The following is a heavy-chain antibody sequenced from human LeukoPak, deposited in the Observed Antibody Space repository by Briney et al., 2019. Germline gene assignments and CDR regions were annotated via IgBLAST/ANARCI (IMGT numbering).Heavy chain of an antibody. CDR2: MNPNSGNT. D-gene: IGHD6-6*01. Sequence: EASVKVSCKTSGYTFTSYGIIWVRQAPGQGLEWMGWMNPNSGNTGYAQKFQGRVTITRNTSISTAYMELNSLRSEDTAVYYCARANTASRLGDTFDIWGQGTMVTVSS. CDR1: GYTFTSYG. V-gene: IGHV1-8*03. J-gene: IGHJ3*02. CDR3: ARANTASRLGDTFDI.